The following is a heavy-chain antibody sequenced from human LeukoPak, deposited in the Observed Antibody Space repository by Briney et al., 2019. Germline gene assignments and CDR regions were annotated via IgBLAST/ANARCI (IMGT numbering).Heavy chain of an antibody. Sequence: GGSLRLSCAASGFTLSSYGMHWVRQAPGKGPEWVAVIWYDGSNKYYADSVKGRFTISRDNSKNTLYLQMNSLRAEDTAVYYCARDRSGSYYNGFDYWGQGTLVTVSS. CDR1: GFTLSSYG. J-gene: IGHJ4*02. CDR2: IWYDGSNK. CDR3: ARDRSGSYYNGFDY. D-gene: IGHD1-26*01. V-gene: IGHV3-33*01.